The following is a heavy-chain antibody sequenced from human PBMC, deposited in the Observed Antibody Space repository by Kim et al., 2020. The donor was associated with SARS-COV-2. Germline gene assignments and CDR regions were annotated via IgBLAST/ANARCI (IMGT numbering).Heavy chain of an antibody. D-gene: IGHD3-10*01. V-gene: IGHV3-30-3*01. CDR3: ARGNYYESVSLSDYYNGMDV. Sequence: GGSLRLSCAASGLSFDDSAMNWVRQPPGKGLEWVAVISYDGRNKDYADSVKGRFTISRDNSKRTLYLQMNSLRVVDTAVYYCARGNYYESVSLSDYYNGMDVWGQGTTVTVSS. J-gene: IGHJ6*02. CDR2: ISYDGRNK. CDR1: GLSFDDSA.